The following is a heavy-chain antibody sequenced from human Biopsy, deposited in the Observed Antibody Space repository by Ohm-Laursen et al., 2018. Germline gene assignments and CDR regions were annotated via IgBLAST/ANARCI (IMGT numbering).Heavy chain of an antibody. Sequence: SLRLSCTASGFTVYNNYMTWVRQAPGKGLEWVSLIYSGGDTRYADSAKDRFTISRDSSKNTLYLQMNSLRVEDTAVYYCARGPSGVAIKGRGQGTLVTVSS. CDR3: ARGPSGVAIKG. CDR1: GFTVYNNY. CDR2: IYSGGDT. J-gene: IGHJ4*02. D-gene: IGHD5-12*01. V-gene: IGHV3-66*01.